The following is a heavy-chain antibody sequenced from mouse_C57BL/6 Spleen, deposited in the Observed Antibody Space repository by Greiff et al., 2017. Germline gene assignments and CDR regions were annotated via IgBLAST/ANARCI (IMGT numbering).Heavy chain of an antibody. Sequence: QVQLQQPGAELVKPGASVKMSCKASGYTFTSYWITWVKQRPGQGLEWIGDIYPGSGSTNYNEKFKSKATLTVDTSSSTAYMQLSSLTSEDSAVYYCARKVNWDDYAMDYWGQGTSVTVSS. CDR1: GYTFTSYW. J-gene: IGHJ4*01. D-gene: IGHD4-1*01. CDR3: ARKVNWDDYAMDY. V-gene: IGHV1-55*01. CDR2: IYPGSGST.